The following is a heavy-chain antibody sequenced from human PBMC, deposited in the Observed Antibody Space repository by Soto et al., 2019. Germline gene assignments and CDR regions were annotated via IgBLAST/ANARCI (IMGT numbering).Heavy chain of an antibody. Sequence: GESLKISCAASGFTFSDYYMSWIRQAPGKGLEWVSYISSSGSTIYYADSVKGRFTISRDNAKNSLYLQMNSLRAEDTAVYYCAIIAEVVAANQDAFDIWGQGTMVTVSS. D-gene: IGHD2-15*01. CDR2: ISSSGSTI. V-gene: IGHV3-11*01. CDR1: GFTFSDYY. J-gene: IGHJ3*02. CDR3: AIIAEVVAANQDAFDI.